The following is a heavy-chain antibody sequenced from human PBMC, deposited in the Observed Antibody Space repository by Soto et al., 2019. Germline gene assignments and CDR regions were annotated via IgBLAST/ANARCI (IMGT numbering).Heavy chain of an antibody. CDR2: INSDGSST. CDR1: GFTFSSYW. J-gene: IGHJ6*02. D-gene: IGHD5-12*01. CDR3: ARVDYSGYDLVSVGHYYYYYGMDV. Sequence: GGSLRLSCAASGFTFSSYWMHWVRQAPGKGLVWVSRINSDGSSTSYADSVKGRFTISRDNAKNTLYLQMNSLRAEDTAVYYCARVDYSGYDLVSVGHYYYYYGMDVWGQGTTVTVSS. V-gene: IGHV3-74*01.